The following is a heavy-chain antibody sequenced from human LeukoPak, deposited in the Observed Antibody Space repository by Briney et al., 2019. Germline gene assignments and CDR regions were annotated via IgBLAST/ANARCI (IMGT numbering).Heavy chain of an antibody. CDR2: IDPSDSYT. D-gene: IGHD3-10*01. Sequence: GESLKISCKVSGYTFTSYWISWVRQMPGKGLEWMGRIDPSDSYTNYNPSFRGHVTISTDKSISTAYLQWSSLKVSDTAMYYCARQDGATADYWGQGTPVTVSS. CDR1: GYTFTSYW. J-gene: IGHJ4*02. V-gene: IGHV5-10-1*01. CDR3: ARQDGATADY.